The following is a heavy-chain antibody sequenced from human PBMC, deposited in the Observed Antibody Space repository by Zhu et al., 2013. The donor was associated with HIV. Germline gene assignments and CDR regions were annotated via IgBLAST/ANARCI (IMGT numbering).Heavy chain of an antibody. CDR1: GYTFTSYY. CDR3: ARGVRGYCSSTSCPGGSSPRAFDI. D-gene: IGHD2-2*01. J-gene: IGHJ3*02. Sequence: QVQLVQSGAEVKKPGASVKVSCKASGYTFTSYYMHWVRQAPGQGLEWMGIINPSGGSTSYAQKFQGRVTMTRDTSTSTVYMELSSLRSEDTAVYYCARGVRGYCSSTSCPGGSSPRAFDIWGQGTMVTVSS. V-gene: IGHV1-46*01. CDR2: INPSGGST.